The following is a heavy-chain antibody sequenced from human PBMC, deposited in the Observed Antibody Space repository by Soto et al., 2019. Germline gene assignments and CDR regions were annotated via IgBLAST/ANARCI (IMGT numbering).Heavy chain of an antibody. Sequence: SETLSLTCTVSGGSINSYSWSWIRQPAGKGLEWIGRVYSSGTTDYNPSLNSRATMSVETSKNQFSLKLSSVTAADTAVYYCARDIASYAYGEGYWGQGIQVT. CDR3: ARDIASYAYGEGY. CDR1: GGSINSYS. CDR2: VYSSGTT. V-gene: IGHV4-4*07. J-gene: IGHJ4*02. D-gene: IGHD2-21*01.